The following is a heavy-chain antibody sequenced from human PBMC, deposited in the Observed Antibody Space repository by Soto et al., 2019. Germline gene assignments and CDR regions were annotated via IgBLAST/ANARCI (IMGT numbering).Heavy chain of an antibody. Sequence: PGGSLRLSCAASGLIFSGHGMHWVRQAPGKGLQWVAVIRYDGSNIYYADSVKGRFTISRDNSQNTLYLQMNSLRAEDTAVYYCARDGVGATTFFGYFDYWSQGALVTVSS. CDR2: IRYDGSNI. J-gene: IGHJ4*02. V-gene: IGHV3-33*01. CDR1: GLIFSGHG. CDR3: ARDGVGATTFFGYFDY. D-gene: IGHD1-26*01.